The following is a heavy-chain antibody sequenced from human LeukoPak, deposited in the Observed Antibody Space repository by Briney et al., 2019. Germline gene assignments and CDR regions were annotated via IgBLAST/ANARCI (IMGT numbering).Heavy chain of an antibody. CDR2: ISYDGSNK. CDR3: ARDRGSSLLGDAFDI. J-gene: IGHJ3*02. V-gene: IGHV3-30-3*01. D-gene: IGHD6-6*01. Sequence: GGSLRLSCAASGFTFSSYAMHWVRQAPGKGLEWVAVISYDGSNKYYADSVKGRFTISRDNSKNTLYLQMNSLRAEDTAVYYCARDRGSSLLGDAFDIWGQGTMVTVSS. CDR1: GFTFSSYA.